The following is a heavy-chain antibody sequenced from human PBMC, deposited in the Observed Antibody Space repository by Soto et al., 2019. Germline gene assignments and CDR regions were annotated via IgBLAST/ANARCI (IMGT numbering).Heavy chain of an antibody. V-gene: IGHV3-21*01. D-gene: IGHD2-21*02. Sequence: GGSLRLSCAASGFTFSSYNMNWVRQAPGKGLEWVSSISSSGNIIYYADSVKGRFTISRDNAKHSLYLQMNSLRAEDTAFYYCARSTTVVTADFDYWGQGTLVTVSS. CDR3: ARSTTVVTADFDY. CDR2: ISSSGNII. CDR1: GFTFSSYN. J-gene: IGHJ4*02.